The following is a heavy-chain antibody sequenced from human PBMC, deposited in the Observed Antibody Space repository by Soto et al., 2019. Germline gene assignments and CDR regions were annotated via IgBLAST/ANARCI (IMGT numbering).Heavy chain of an antibody. V-gene: IGHV3-23*01. CDR1: GFTFSSYA. CDR2: ISGSGGST. Sequence: GGSLRFSCAASGFTFSSYAMSWVRQAPGKGLEWVSAISGSGGSTYYADSVKGRFTISRDNSKNTLYLQMNSLRAEDTAVYYCAKDLSLGGSAFDIWGQGTMVTVSS. CDR3: AKDLSLGGSAFDI. J-gene: IGHJ3*02. D-gene: IGHD3-16*01.